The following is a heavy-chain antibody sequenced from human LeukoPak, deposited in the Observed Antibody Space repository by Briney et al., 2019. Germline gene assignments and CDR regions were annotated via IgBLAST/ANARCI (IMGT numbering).Heavy chain of an antibody. V-gene: IGHV3-7*04. CDR2: IKQDGSEK. D-gene: IGHD3-9*01. Sequence: GGSLRLSCAASGFTFSSYWMSWVRQAPGKGLEWVGNIKQDGSEKYFVDSVKGRFTISRDNAKNSLYLQMNSLRAEDTAVYYCARQDILTGYYIRGAFDIWGQGTMVTVSS. CDR3: ARQDILTGYYIRGAFDI. CDR1: GFTFSSYW. J-gene: IGHJ3*02.